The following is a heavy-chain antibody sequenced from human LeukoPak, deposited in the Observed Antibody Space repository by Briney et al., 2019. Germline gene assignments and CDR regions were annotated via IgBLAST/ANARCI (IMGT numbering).Heavy chain of an antibody. CDR2: IFYSGST. CDR1: SGSISTSNYY. CDR3: ARDQGVFDY. V-gene: IGHV4-39*07. Sequence: SETLSLTCTVSSGSISTSNYYWGWVRQPPGKALEWIGNIFYSGSTYYSPSLKSRVTISLDTSRNQFSLKLNSVTAADTAVYYCARDQGVFDYWGQGTLVTVSS. D-gene: IGHD3-16*01. J-gene: IGHJ4*02.